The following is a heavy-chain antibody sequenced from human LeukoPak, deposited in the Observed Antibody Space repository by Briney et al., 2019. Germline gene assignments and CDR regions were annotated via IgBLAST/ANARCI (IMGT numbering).Heavy chain of an antibody. CDR2: INPNSGGT. J-gene: IGHJ5*02. Sequence: VASVKVSCKASGYTFTGYYMHWVRQAPGQGLEWMGWINPNSGGTNYAQKFQGRVTLTRDTSISTAYMELSRLRSDDTAMYYCARDLRVTSGSQLYRWFDPWGQGTLVTVSS. CDR1: GYTFTGYY. CDR3: ARDLRVTSGSQLYRWFDP. V-gene: IGHV1-2*02. D-gene: IGHD2-21*02.